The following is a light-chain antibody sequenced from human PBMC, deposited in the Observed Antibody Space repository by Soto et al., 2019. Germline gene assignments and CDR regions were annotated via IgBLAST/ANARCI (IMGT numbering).Light chain of an antibody. CDR1: QSVSTW. V-gene: IGKV1-5*03. Sequence: DIQMTQSPSTLSASVGDRVTITCRASQSVSTWLAWYQQKPGKAPKLLIYKASSLESGVPSRVSGSGSGTEFTLTISSLQPDDFATYYCQQYNSYPITFGGGTKV. CDR2: KAS. CDR3: QQYNSYPIT. J-gene: IGKJ4*01.